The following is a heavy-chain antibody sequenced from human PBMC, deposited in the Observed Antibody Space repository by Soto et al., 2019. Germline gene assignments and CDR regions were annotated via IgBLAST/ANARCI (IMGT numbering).Heavy chain of an antibody. J-gene: IGHJ4*02. V-gene: IGHV4-59*01. CDR1: GGSISSYY. Sequence: PSETLSLTCTVSGGSISSYYWSWIRQPPGKGLEWIGYIYYGGGTNYNPSLKSRVTISIDMSQNQFSLNLSSVTAADTAVYYCARDQCLGASCWFDYWGQGTQVTVSS. CDR2: IYYGGGT. CDR3: ARDQCLGASCWFDY. D-gene: IGHD2-15*01.